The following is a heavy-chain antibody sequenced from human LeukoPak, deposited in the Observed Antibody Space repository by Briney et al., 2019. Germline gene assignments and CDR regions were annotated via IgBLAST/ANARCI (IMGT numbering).Heavy chain of an antibody. D-gene: IGHD6-19*01. CDR3: ARALYSSGWFDY. CDR1: SNSITNYY. V-gene: IGHV4-4*07. Sequence: PSETLSLTCTVSSNSITNYYWSWVRQPAGKGLEWIGRIFTSGSTTYNPSLKSRVTMSVDTSKKQFSLKLTSVTAADTAVYYCARALYSSGWFDYWGQGTLVTVSS. J-gene: IGHJ5*01. CDR2: IFTSGST.